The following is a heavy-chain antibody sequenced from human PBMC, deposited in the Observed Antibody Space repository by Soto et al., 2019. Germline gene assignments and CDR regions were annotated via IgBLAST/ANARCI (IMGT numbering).Heavy chain of an antibody. CDR3: ATLIHVDTAMVTPFDY. CDR2: IIPIFGTA. CDR1: GGTFSSYA. D-gene: IGHD5-18*01. Sequence: SVKVSCKSSGGTFSSYAISWVRQAPGQGLEWMGGIIPIFGTANYAQKFQGRVTITADESTSTAYMELSSLRSEDTAVYYCATLIHVDTAMVTPFDYWGQGTLVTVSS. J-gene: IGHJ4*02. V-gene: IGHV1-69*13.